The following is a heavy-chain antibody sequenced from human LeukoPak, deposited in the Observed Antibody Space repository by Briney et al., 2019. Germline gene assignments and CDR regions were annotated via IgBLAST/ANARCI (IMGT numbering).Heavy chain of an antibody. J-gene: IGHJ4*02. CDR3: ARYSSSWYYFDY. CDR1: GYTFTGYY. CDR2: INPNSGGT. V-gene: IGHV1-2*02. Sequence: GASVKVSCKASGYTFTGYYMHWVRRAPGQGLEWMGWINPNSGGTNYAQKFQGRVTMTRDTSISTAYMELSRLRSDDTAVYYCARYSSSWYYFDYWGQGTLVTVSS. D-gene: IGHD6-13*01.